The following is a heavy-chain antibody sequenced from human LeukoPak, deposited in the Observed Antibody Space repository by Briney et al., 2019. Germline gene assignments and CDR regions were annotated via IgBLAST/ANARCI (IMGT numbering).Heavy chain of an antibody. CDR1: GYTFTGYY. Sequence: ASVKVSCKASGYTFTGYYMHWVRQAPGQGLEWMGWINPNSGGTNYAQKFQGRVTMTRDTSISTAHMELSRLRSDDTAVYYCARADYYYDSSGYYYFNWFDPWGQGTLVTVSS. D-gene: IGHD3-22*01. CDR3: ARADYYYDSSGYYYFNWFDP. CDR2: INPNSGGT. J-gene: IGHJ5*02. V-gene: IGHV1-2*02.